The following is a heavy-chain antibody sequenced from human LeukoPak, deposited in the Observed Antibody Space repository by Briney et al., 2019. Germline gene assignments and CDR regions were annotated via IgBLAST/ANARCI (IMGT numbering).Heavy chain of an antibody. CDR3: ARDVGASPPDAFDI. CDR2: ISTNSNYI. D-gene: IGHD1-26*01. Sequence: GGSLRLSCAASGFTFSTYNMNWVRQAPGKGLEWVSSISTNSNYIHYADSVKGRFTISRDNAKNSLYLQMNSLRVEDTDVYYCARDVGASPPDAFDIWGQGTMVTVSS. J-gene: IGHJ3*02. V-gene: IGHV3-21*01. CDR1: GFTFSTYN.